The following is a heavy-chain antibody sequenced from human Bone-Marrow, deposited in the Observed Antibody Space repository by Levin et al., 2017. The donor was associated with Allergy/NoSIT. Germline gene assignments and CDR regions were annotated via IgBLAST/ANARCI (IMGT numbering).Heavy chain of an antibody. J-gene: IGHJ4*02. Sequence: PSETLSLTCTVSGGSINSGDYYWTWIRQHPGKGLEWIGYIYFSGSTYYNPSLQSRLTVSVDTSKNQFSLKLTSVSAADTAVYYCARVTSGGTRFDSWGQGSLVTVSS. CDR1: GGSINSGDYY. CDR2: IYFSGST. D-gene: IGHD2-15*01. CDR3: ARVTSGGTRFDS. V-gene: IGHV4-31*03.